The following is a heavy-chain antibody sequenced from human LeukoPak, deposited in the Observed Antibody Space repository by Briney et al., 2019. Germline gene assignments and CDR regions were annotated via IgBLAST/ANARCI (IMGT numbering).Heavy chain of an antibody. CDR1: GIAFDKNA. J-gene: IGHJ4*02. CDR3: ANFKGKDGIKDHFDY. Sequence: GGSLRLSCAAFGIAFDKNAMSWVRQAPGKGLEWVSTISHSGGATHYADSVKGRFTISRDNSKNTVSLQMSSLRVEVTAVYYCANFKGKDGIKDHFDYWGQGTLVTVSS. CDR2: ISHSGGAT. V-gene: IGHV3-23*01. D-gene: IGHD5-24*01.